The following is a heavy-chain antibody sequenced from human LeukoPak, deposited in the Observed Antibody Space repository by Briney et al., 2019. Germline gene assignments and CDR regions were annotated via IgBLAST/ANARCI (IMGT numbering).Heavy chain of an antibody. CDR2: ISAYNGNT. CDR1: GYTFTSYG. CDR3: ARDRGYDYVWGSYRGNRFDP. D-gene: IGHD3-16*02. V-gene: IGHV1-18*01. J-gene: IGHJ5*02. Sequence: GASVKVSCKASGYTFTSYGISWVRQAPGQGLEWMGWISAYNGNTNYAQKLQGRVTMTTDTSTSTAYMELRSLRSDDTAVYYCARDRGYDYVWGSYRGNRFDPWGQGTLVTVSS.